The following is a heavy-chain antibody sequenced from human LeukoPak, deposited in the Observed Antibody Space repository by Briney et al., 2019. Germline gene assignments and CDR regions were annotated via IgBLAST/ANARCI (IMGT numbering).Heavy chain of an antibody. J-gene: IGHJ4*02. D-gene: IGHD4-17*01. Sequence: GGSLRLSCAASGFTISSYAMSWVRQAPGKGLEWVSAISGSGGSTYYADSVKGRFTISRDNSKNTLYLQMNSLRAEDTAVYYCAKNNDYGVQLGYWGQGTLVTVSS. CDR2: ISGSGGST. CDR3: AKNNDYGVQLGY. CDR1: GFTISSYA. V-gene: IGHV3-23*01.